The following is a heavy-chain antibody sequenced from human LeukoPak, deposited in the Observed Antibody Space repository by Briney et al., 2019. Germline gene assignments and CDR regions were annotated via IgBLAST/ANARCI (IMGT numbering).Heavy chain of an antibody. V-gene: IGHV1-2*02. D-gene: IGHD2-21*01. Sequence: ASVKVSCKASGYTFTGYYMHWVRQAPGQGLEWMGWINPNSGGTNYAQEFQGRVTMTRDTSISTADMELSRLRSDDTAVYYCARSFRLLLDYWGQGTLVTVSS. CDR1: GYTFTGYY. CDR2: INPNSGGT. J-gene: IGHJ4*02. CDR3: ARSFRLLLDY.